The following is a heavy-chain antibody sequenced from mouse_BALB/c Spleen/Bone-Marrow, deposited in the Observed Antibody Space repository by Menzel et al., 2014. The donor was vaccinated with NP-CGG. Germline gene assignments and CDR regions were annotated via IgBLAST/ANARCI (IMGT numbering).Heavy chain of an antibody. CDR2: ISSGSSTI. CDR3: ARSYYGSSYYFDY. V-gene: IGHV5-17*02. Sequence: EVHLVEPGGGLVQPGGSRKLSCAASGFTFSSFGMHWVRQAPEKGLEWVAYISSGSSTIYYADTVKGRFTISRDNPKNTLFLQMTSLRSEDTAMYYCARSYYGSSYYFDYWGQGTTLTVSS. D-gene: IGHD1-1*01. CDR1: GFTFSSFG. J-gene: IGHJ2*01.